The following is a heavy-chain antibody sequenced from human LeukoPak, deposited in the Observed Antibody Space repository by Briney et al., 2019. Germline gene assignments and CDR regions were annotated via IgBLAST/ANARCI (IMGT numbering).Heavy chain of an antibody. D-gene: IGHD6-19*01. CDR3: TKGDGGWYPIDY. Sequence: PGGSLRLSCSVSGFTFKEYGMSWVRQAPGKGLEWVSTINENARNTHYADSVQGRFTISRDNSKNTLLLQMNSLRVDDTALYYCTKGDGGWYPIDYWGQGTLVIVSS. V-gene: IGHV3-23*01. CDR2: INENARNT. CDR1: GFTFKEYG. J-gene: IGHJ4*02.